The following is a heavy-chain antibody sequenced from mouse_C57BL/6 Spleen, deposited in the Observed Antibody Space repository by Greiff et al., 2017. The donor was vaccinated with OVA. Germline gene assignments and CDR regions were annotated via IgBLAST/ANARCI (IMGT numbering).Heavy chain of an antibody. V-gene: IGHV1-69*01. CDR1: GYTFTSYW. J-gene: IGHJ1*03. D-gene: IGHD1-1*01. CDR2: IDPSDSYT. Sequence: QVQLQQPGAELVMPGASVKLSCTASGYTFTSYWMHWVKQRPGQGLEWIGEIDPSDSYTNYNQKFKGKSTLTVDTSSSTAYMQLSSLTSEDSAVYYCARGGYYGSRDVWGTGTTVTVSS. CDR3: ARGGYYGSRDV.